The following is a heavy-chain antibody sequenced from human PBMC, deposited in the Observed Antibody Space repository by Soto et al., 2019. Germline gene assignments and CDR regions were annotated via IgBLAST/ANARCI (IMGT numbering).Heavy chain of an antibody. J-gene: IGHJ4*02. CDR2: ISYDGKNE. V-gene: IGHV3-30*04. CDR1: GVIFSSNA. D-gene: IGHD2-15*01. CDR3: ARERYAAATATVWDH. Sequence: QVQLVESGGGVVQPGRSLRLSCAVSGVIFSSNAMHWVRQAPGKGLEWVAVISYDGKNEYYADSVKGRFTISSDNSKNTLYLQLNSLKRDDTAVYYCARERYAAATATVWDHWGQGALVTVTS.